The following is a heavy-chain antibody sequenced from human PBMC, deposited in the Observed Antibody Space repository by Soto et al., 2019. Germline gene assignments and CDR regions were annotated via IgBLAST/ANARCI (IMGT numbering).Heavy chain of an antibody. D-gene: IGHD4-17*01. J-gene: IGHJ4*02. CDR2: ISYDGSNK. CDR3: ATYYGEPDY. V-gene: IGHV3-30*03. Sequence: QVQLVESGGGVVQPGRSLRLSCAASGFTFSTCGMHWVRQAPGKGLEWVAVISYDGSNKYYADSVKGRFTISRDNSKNTLYLQMNSLRAEDTAVYYCATYYGEPDYWGQGTLVTVSS. CDR1: GFTFSTCG.